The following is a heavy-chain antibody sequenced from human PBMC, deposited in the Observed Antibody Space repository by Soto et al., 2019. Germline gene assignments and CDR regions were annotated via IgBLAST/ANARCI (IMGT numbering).Heavy chain of an antibody. V-gene: IGHV4-34*01. J-gene: IGHJ3*02. CDR2: INHSGST. Sequence: QVQLQQWGAGLLKPSETLSLTCAVYGGSFSGYYWSWIRQPPGKGLEWIGEINHSGSTNYNPSLKRRVTISVDTSKNQFSLKLSSVTAADTAVYYCARGRYYLDAFDIWGQGTMVTVSS. CDR3: ARGRYYLDAFDI. CDR1: GGSFSGYY. D-gene: IGHD1-26*01.